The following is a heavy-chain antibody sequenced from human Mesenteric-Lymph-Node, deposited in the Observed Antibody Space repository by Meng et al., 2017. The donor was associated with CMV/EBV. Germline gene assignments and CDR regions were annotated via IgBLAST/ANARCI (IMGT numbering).Heavy chain of an antibody. CDR2: IYSDGGGT. Sequence: SGFPFRSYVMNWVRQAPGKGLEWVSVIYSDGGGTFYADSVKGRFTISRDNSKNMLYLQMNSLRVEDTAVYYCAKGPVLSNPDNYFEYWGQGTLVTVSS. CDR1: GFPFRSYV. D-gene: IGHD4-11*01. V-gene: IGHV3-23*03. CDR3: AKGPVLSNPDNYFEY. J-gene: IGHJ4*02.